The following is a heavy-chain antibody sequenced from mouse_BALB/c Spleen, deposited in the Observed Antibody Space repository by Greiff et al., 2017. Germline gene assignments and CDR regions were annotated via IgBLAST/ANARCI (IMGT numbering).Heavy chain of an antibody. CDR1: GYTFTSYW. CDR3: TSRGVYYGSSYDAMDY. Sequence: QVQLQQPGAELVRPGASVKLSCKASGYTFTSYWINWVKQRPGQGLEWIGNIYPSDSYTNYNQKFKDKATLTVDKSSSTAYMQLSSPTSEDSAVYYCTSRGVYYGSSYDAMDYWGQGTSVTVSS. V-gene: IGHV1-69*02. J-gene: IGHJ4*01. CDR2: IYPSDSYT. D-gene: IGHD1-1*01.